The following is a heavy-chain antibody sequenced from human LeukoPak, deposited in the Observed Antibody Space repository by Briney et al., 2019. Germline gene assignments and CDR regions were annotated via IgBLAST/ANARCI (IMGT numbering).Heavy chain of an antibody. V-gene: IGHV3-30*18. Sequence: GGSLRLSCAASGFTFSSYGMHWVRQAPGKGLEWVAVISYDGSNKYYADSVKGRFTISRDNSKNTLYLQMNSLRAEDTAVYYCAKASILRFLEWSWDSYFDYWGQGTLVTVSS. CDR2: ISYDGSNK. CDR3: AKASILRFLEWSWDSYFDY. D-gene: IGHD3-3*01. CDR1: GFTFSSYG. J-gene: IGHJ4*02.